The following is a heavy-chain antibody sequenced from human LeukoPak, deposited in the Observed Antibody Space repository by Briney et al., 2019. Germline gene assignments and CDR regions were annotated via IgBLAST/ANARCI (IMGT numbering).Heavy chain of an antibody. CDR2: ISSTGGTI. Sequence: GGSLRLSCAASGFTFSTNSMNWVRQAPGKGLEWVSYISSTGGTIYYADSMKGRFTISRDNAKNSLYLQMNSLRAEDTALYYCAKAQGGGSLDSPRGDYYYGMDVWGQGTTVTVSS. D-gene: IGHD2-15*01. CDR3: AKAQGGGSLDSPRGDYYYGMDV. J-gene: IGHJ6*02. CDR1: GFTFSTNS. V-gene: IGHV3-48*04.